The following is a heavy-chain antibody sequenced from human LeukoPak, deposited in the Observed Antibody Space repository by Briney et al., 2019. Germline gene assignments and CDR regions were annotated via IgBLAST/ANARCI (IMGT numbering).Heavy chain of an antibody. CDR2: INPNSGGT. Sequence: VAPVKVSCKASGYTFTSYYMHWVRQAPGQGLEWMGWINPNSGGTNYAQKFQGRVTMTRDTSISTAYMELSRLRSDDTAVYYCARDWGNTIFGVVIYYFDYWGQGTLVTVSS. V-gene: IGHV1-2*02. CDR3: ARDWGNTIFGVVIYYFDY. D-gene: IGHD3-3*01. J-gene: IGHJ4*02. CDR1: GYTFTSYY.